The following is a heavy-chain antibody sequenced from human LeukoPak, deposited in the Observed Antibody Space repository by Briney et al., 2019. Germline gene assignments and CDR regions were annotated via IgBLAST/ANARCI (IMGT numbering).Heavy chain of an antibody. CDR3: ARDGWELLPGLDY. CDR2: INPNGGGT. CDR1: GYTFTGYY. D-gene: IGHD1-26*01. V-gene: IGHV1-2*02. J-gene: IGHJ4*02. Sequence: ASVTVSCKASGYTFTGYYMHWVRQAPGQGLEWMGWINPNGGGTNYAQKFQGRVTMTRDTSISTAYMELSRLRSEDTAVYYCARDGWELLPGLDYWGQGTLVTVSS.